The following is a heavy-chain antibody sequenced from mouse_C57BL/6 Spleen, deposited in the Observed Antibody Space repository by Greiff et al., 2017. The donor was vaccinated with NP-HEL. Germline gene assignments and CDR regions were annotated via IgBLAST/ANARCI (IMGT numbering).Heavy chain of an antibody. CDR1: GYSITSGYY. J-gene: IGHJ3*01. D-gene: IGHD3-2*02. V-gene: IGHV3-6*01. CDR3: ARDSSGYPVAY. CDR2: ISYDGSN. Sequence: VQLKESGPGLVKPSQSLSLTCSVTGYSITSGYYWNWIRQFPGNKLEWMGYISYDGSNNYNPSLKNRISITRDTSKNQFFLKLNSVTTEDTATYYCARDSSGYPVAYWGQGTLVTVSA.